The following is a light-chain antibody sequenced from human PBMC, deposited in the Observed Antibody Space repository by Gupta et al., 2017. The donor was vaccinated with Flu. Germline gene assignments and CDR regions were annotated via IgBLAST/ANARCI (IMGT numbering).Light chain of an antibody. CDR3: SSYTSSRAVV. V-gene: IGLV2-14*01. Sequence: QSALTQPASVSGSPGQSITISCTGTSSDVGGYKYVSWYQQPPDKAPKLMIYEVSFRTSGVSTRFSGSKSGNTASLTISGLQAEDEADYYCSSYTSSRAVVFGGGTKLTVL. J-gene: IGLJ2*01. CDR1: SSDVGGYKY. CDR2: EVS.